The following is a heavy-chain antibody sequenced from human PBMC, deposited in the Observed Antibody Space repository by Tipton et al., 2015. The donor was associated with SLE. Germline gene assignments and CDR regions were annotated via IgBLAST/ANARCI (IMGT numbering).Heavy chain of an antibody. CDR1: SGSMRSSSYS. Sequence: TLSLTCTVSSGSMRSSSYSWGWIRPPPGKGLEWIGTIYYSGHTFSNPSLNSRVTISLYTSKNQFSLKLKSMTAADTAVYYCARLSFGYDTGWYLDFWGQGTLVTVSS. CDR2: IYYSGHT. J-gene: IGHJ4*02. D-gene: IGHD6-19*01. V-gene: IGHV4-39*01. CDR3: ARLSFGYDTGWYLDF.